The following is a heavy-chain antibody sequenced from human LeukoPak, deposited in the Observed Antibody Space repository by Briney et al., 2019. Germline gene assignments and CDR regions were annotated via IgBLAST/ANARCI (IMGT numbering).Heavy chain of an antibody. J-gene: IGHJ4*02. CDR1: SVSISTYC. CDR2: IYYSGST. V-gene: IGHV4-59*08. Sequence: SETPSLTCTVSSVSISTYCWSWIRQPPGKGLEWIGYIYYSGSTNYNPSLNSRVTISVDTSKNQFSLKLSSVTAADTAVYYCASSFHSSSWYFDYWGQGTLVTVSS. CDR3: ASSFHSSSWYFDY. D-gene: IGHD6-13*01.